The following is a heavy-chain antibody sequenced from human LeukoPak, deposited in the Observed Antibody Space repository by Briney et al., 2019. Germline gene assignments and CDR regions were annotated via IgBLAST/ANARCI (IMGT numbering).Heavy chain of an antibody. J-gene: IGHJ4*02. V-gene: IGHV1-3*01. CDR3: ARDSARIPFDY. CDR1: GYTFTTYA. CDR2: INAGNGNT. Sequence: EASVKVSCKASGYTFTTYATHWVRQAPGQRLEWMGWINAGNGNTKYSQKFQGRVTITRDTSASTAYMELSSLRSEDTAVYYCARDSARIPFDYWGQGTLVTVSS. D-gene: IGHD1-14*01.